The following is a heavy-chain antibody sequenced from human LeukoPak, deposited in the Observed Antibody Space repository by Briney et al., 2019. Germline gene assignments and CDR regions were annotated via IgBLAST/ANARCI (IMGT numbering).Heavy chain of an antibody. D-gene: IGHD6-19*01. CDR3: ARDPMAGTFRAFDI. V-gene: IGHV4-4*07. J-gene: IGHJ3*02. CDR2: IYSRGST. CDR1: GGSISSYY. Sequence: PSETLSLTCTVSGGSISSYYWSWIRQPAGKGLEWIGRIYSRGSTNYNPSLQSRVTMSVDTSKNQISLKLNSVTAAGTAVYYCARDPMAGTFRAFDIWGQGTMVTVSP.